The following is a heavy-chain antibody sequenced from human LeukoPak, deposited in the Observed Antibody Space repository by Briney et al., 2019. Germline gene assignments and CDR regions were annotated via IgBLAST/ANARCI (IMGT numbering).Heavy chain of an antibody. D-gene: IGHD6-19*01. J-gene: IGHJ4*02. CDR2: INQDESEK. Sequence: GGSLRLSCSASGFPFSHYWMTWVRQAPGKGLEWVANINQDESEKYYVDSVKGRFTISRDKARNSLYLQMNSPRAEDTAVYFCVRAAGALYFWGQGALVTVSS. CDR3: VRAAGALYF. CDR1: GFPFSHYW. V-gene: IGHV3-7*04.